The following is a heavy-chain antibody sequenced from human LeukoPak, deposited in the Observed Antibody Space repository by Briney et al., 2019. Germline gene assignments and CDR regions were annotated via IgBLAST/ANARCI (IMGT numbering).Heavy chain of an antibody. CDR3: AKAADCGGDCYLLSY. J-gene: IGHJ4*02. D-gene: IGHD2-21*02. CDR1: GFTFSSYS. V-gene: IGHV3-21*04. Sequence: GGSLRLSCAASGFTFSSYSMNWVRQAPGKGLEWVSSISSSSSYIYYADSVKGRFTISRDNAKNSLYLQMNSLRAEDTAVYYCAKAADCGGDCYLLSYWGQGTLVTVSS. CDR2: ISSSSSYI.